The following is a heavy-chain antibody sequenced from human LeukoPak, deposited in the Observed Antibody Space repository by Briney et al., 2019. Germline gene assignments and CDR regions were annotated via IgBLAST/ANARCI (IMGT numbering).Heavy chain of an antibody. Sequence: GGSLRLSCAASGFTFSSYSMNWVRQAPGKGLEWVSSISSSSSYIYYADSVKGRFTISRDDAKNSLYLQMNSLRAEDTAVYYCARDLYSSSSPPLDYWGQGTLVTVSS. J-gene: IGHJ4*02. D-gene: IGHD6-13*01. CDR3: ARDLYSSSSPPLDY. CDR2: ISSSSSYI. V-gene: IGHV3-21*01. CDR1: GFTFSSYS.